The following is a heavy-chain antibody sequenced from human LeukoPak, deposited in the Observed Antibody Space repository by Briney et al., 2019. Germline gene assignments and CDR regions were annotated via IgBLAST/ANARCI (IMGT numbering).Heavy chain of an antibody. CDR3: ARGRQQLRY. Sequence: SETLSLTCAVYGGSFSGYYWSWIRQPPGKGLEWIGEINHSGGTNYNPSLKSRVTISVDTSKNQFSLKLSSVTAADTAVYYCARGRQQLRYWGQGTLVTVSS. CDR2: INHSGGT. V-gene: IGHV4-34*01. CDR1: GGSFSGYY. J-gene: IGHJ4*02. D-gene: IGHD6-13*01.